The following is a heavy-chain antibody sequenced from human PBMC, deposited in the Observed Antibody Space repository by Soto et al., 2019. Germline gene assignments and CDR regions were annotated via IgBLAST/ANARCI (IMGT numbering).Heavy chain of an antibody. D-gene: IGHD2-2*01. J-gene: IGHJ6*02. CDR3: ARGGILGYCISTSCYEVNGNYYYYGMDV. CDR1: GFTFSDYY. V-gene: IGHV3-11*01. Sequence: PGGSLRLSCAASGFTFSDYYMSWIRQAPGKGLEWVSYISSSGSTIYYADSVKGRFTVSRDNAKNSLYLQMNSLRAEDTAVYYCARGGILGYCISTSCYEVNGNYYYYGMDVWGQGTTVTVSS. CDR2: ISSSGSTI.